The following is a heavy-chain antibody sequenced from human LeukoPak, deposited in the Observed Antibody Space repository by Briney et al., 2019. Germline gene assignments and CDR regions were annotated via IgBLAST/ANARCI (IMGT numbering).Heavy chain of an antibody. CDR3: ASHPREFYDILTGSTYYFDY. J-gene: IGHJ4*02. CDR1: GYTFTGYY. D-gene: IGHD3-9*01. V-gene: IGHV1-2*02. CDR2: INPNSGGT. Sequence: GESLKISCKGSGYTFTGYYMHWVRQAPGQGLEWLGWINPNSGGTNYAQKFQGRVTMTRDTSISTAYMELSRLRSDDTAVYYCASHPREFYDILTGSTYYFDYWGRGTLVTVSS.